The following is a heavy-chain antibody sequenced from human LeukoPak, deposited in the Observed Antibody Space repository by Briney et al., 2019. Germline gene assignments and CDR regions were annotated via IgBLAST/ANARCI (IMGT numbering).Heavy chain of an antibody. D-gene: IGHD2-2*01. CDR2: IYHSGRT. J-gene: IGHJ4*02. Sequence: PSETLSLTCAVSGGSISSSNWWSWVRQPPGKGLEWIGEIYHSGRTNYNPSLKSRVTISVDKSKNQFSLKLTSVTAADTAVYYCARATICSSTSCYGGPSYYFDYWGQGTLVTVSS. V-gene: IGHV4-4*02. CDR1: GGSISSSNW. CDR3: ARATICSSTSCYGGPSYYFDY.